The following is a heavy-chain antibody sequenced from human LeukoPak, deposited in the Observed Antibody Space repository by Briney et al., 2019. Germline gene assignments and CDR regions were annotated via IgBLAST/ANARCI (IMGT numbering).Heavy chain of an antibody. J-gene: IGHJ4*02. CDR2: IYSGGST. D-gene: IGHD4-17*01. CDR1: GFTVSSSY. Sequence: GSLRLSCAASGFTVSSSYMSWVRQAPGKGLEWVSLIYSGGSTYYADSVKGRFTISRDNSKNTLYLQMNSLRAEDTAVYYCARGGEDRRYFNYWGQGTLVTVSS. CDR3: ARGGEDRRYFNY. V-gene: IGHV3-66*01.